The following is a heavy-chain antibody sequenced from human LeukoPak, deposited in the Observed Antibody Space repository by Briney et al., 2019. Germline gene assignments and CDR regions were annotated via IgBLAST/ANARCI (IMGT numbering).Heavy chain of an antibody. CDR1: GFTFRNYA. D-gene: IGHD2-15*01. Sequence: GGSLRLSCVASGFTFRNYAMTWVRQAPGKGLEWVSAVNPDGDNTYYANSVKGRFTISRDNSRNTLYLQMNSLRAEDTAIYYCARQLGYCSDGTCYFDHWGQGALVTVSS. J-gene: IGHJ4*02. CDR2: VNPDGDNT. CDR3: ARQLGYCSDGTCYFDH. V-gene: IGHV3-23*01.